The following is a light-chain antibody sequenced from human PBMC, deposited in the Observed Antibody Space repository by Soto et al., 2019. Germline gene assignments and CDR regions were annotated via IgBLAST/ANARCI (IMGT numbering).Light chain of an antibody. J-gene: IGKJ1*01. CDR3: QQSYNTPWT. CDR2: DAS. CDR1: QSISNG. V-gene: IGKV1-5*01. Sequence: DIQMTKSASTLSASVGDRASITCRASQSISNGLAWYQQKPGKAPKLLIYDASSLESGVPSRFSGSGSGTDFTLTISSLQPEDFATYFCQQSYNTPWTFGQGAKVDIK.